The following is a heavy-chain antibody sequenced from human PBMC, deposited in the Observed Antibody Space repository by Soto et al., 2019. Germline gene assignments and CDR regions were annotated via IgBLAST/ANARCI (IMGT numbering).Heavy chain of an antibody. CDR1: GFTFNNYA. V-gene: IGHV3-23*01. J-gene: IGHJ4*02. D-gene: IGHD3-10*01. CDR3: AKGRGGSGSLTPRVDF. Sequence: EVQLLESGGGLVQPGGSLRLSCAASGFTFNNYAMTCARQAPGKGLEWVSAISGGGDTTSYADSVKGRFTVSRDGSKNTLYLQMSSLRAEDTALYYCAKGRGGSGSLTPRVDFWGQGTLVTVSS. CDR2: ISGGGDTT.